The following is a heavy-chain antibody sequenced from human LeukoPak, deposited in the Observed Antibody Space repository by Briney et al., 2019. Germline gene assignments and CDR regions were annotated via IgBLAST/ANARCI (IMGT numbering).Heavy chain of an antibody. D-gene: IGHD3-10*01. V-gene: IGHV4-61*02. CDR2: IYTSGST. Sequence: PSETLSLTCTVSGGSISSSSYYWSWIRQPAGKGLEWIGRIYTSGSTNYNPSLKSRVTISVGTSKNQFSLKLSSVTAADTAVYYCAGPGYGSGSYLGVDWGQGTLVTVSS. J-gene: IGHJ4*02. CDR1: GGSISSSSYY. CDR3: AGPGYGSGSYLGVD.